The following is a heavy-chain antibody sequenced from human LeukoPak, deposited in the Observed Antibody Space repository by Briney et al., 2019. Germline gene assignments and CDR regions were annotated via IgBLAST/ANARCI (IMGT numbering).Heavy chain of an antibody. CDR3: ARSRTMYFNYYMDV. V-gene: IGHV1-69*05. CDR2: IIPIFGKT. Sequence: SVKVSCKASGGTFINYALSWVRQAPGQGLERMGGIIPIFGKTNYAQNFQGRVTITTDESTSTAYMELSSLRSRDTAVYYCARSRTMYFNYYMDVWGEGTTVFVSS. CDR1: GGTFINYA. J-gene: IGHJ6*03.